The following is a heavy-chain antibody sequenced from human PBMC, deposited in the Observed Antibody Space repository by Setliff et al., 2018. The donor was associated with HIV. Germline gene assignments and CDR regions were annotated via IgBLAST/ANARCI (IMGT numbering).Heavy chain of an antibody. Sequence: GGSLRLSCVASGFTFSSCAMSWVRQAPGKGLEWVSGISGSGGSTYYADSVKGRFTISRDNSKNTLYLQMNSLRAEDTAVYYCARVYDSSGYSLSIPGYWGQGTLVTVSS. CDR3: ARVYDSSGYSLSIPGY. CDR1: GFTFSSCA. D-gene: IGHD3-22*01. J-gene: IGHJ4*01. CDR2: ISGSGGST. V-gene: IGHV3-23*01.